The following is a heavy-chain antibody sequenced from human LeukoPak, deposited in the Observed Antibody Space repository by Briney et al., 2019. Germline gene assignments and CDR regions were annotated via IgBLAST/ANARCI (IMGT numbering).Heavy chain of an antibody. CDR2: INHSGST. J-gene: IGHJ4*02. CDR1: GGSFSGYY. V-gene: IGHV4-34*01. Sequence: SETLSLTCAVYGGSFSGYYWSWIRQPPGKGLEWIGEINHSGSTNYNPSLKSRVTISVDTSKNQFSLKLSSVTAADTAVYYCARERGRDRDCSGGTCPFDSWGQGTLVTVSS. CDR3: ARERGRDRDCSGGTCPFDS. D-gene: IGHD2-15*01.